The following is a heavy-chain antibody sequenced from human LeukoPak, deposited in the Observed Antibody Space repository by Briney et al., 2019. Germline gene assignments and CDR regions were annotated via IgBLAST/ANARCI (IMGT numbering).Heavy chain of an antibody. J-gene: IGHJ4*02. CDR3: ATHGSRTPSFDY. CDR2: FDPEDGET. Sequence: ASVKVSCKVSGYTLTELSMHWVRQAPGKGLEWMGGFDPEDGETIYAQKFQGRVTMTEDTSTDTAYMELSSLRSEDTAVYYCATHGSRTPSFDYWGQGTLVTVSS. CDR1: GYTLTELS. D-gene: IGHD1-26*01. V-gene: IGHV1-24*01.